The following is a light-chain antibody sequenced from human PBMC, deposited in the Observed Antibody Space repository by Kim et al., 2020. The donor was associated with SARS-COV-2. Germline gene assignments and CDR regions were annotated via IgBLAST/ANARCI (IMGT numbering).Light chain of an antibody. J-gene: IGLJ2*01. CDR3: SSYTSSDTLG. CDR1: SSDVGGYNY. Sequence: GKSITISCTGTSSDVGGYNYVSWYQQHPGKAPKLMIYDVSNRPSGVSNRFSGSKSGNTASLTISGLQAEDEADYYCSSYTSSDTLGFGGGTQLTVL. CDR2: DVS. V-gene: IGLV2-14*03.